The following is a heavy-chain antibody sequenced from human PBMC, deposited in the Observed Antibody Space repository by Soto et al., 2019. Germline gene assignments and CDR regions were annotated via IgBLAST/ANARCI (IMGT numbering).Heavy chain of an antibody. CDR2: ITRSGDSK. Sequence: GGSLRLSCAASGFTFSNYAMRWVRQAPGKGLEWVSAITRSGDSKYYADSVKGRFTISRDNSKNTLYLQMISLRADDTAVYYCVKDFTPDSVWDFDYWGQGTLVTVSS. V-gene: IGHV3-23*01. CDR3: VKDFTPDSVWDFDY. J-gene: IGHJ4*02. CDR1: GFTFSNYA. D-gene: IGHD6-19*01.